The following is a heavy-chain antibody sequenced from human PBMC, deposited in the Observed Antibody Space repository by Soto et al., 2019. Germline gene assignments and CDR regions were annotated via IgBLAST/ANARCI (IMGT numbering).Heavy chain of an antibody. CDR1: GGSISSYY. CDR2: IYTSGST. D-gene: IGHD3-3*01. J-gene: IGHJ5*02. V-gene: IGHV4-4*07. Sequence: QVQLQESGPGLVKPSETLSLTCTVSGGSISSYYWSWIRQPAGKGLEWIGRIYTSGSTNYNPSLKSRVTMSVDTSKKQFSLKLSSVTAADTAVYYCARGVANYDFWSGYYTYNWFDPWGQGTLVTVSS. CDR3: ARGVANYDFWSGYYTYNWFDP.